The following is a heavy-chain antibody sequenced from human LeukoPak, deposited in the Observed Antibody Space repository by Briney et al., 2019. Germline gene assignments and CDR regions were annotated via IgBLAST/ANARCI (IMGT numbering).Heavy chain of an antibody. V-gene: IGHV1-69*01. J-gene: IGHJ6*02. Sequence: GASVKVSCKASGGTFSSYAISWVRQAPGQGLEWMGGIIPIFGTANYAQEFQGRVTITADESTSTAYMELSSLRSEDTAVYYCARDLDWNYPYYYYGMDVWGQGTTVTVSS. CDR3: ARDLDWNYPYYYYGMDV. D-gene: IGHD1-7*01. CDR2: IIPIFGTA. CDR1: GGTFSSYA.